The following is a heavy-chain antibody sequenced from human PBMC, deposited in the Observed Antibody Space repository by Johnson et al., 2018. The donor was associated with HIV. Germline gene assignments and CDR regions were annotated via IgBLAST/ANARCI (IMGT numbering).Heavy chain of an antibody. Sequence: QVQLVESGGGVVQPGRSLRLSCAASGFTFSSYAMHWVRQAPGKGLEWVAVISYDGSNKYYADPVKGRFTISRDNSKNTLYLQMNSLRAEDTAVYYCARDRGAFDIWGQGTMVTVSS. V-gene: IGHV3-30*04. CDR3: ARDRGAFDI. J-gene: IGHJ3*02. CDR2: ISYDGSNK. CDR1: GFTFSSYA.